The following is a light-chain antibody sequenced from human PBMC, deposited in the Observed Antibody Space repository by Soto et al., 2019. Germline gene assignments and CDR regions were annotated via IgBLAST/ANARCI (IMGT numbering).Light chain of an antibody. J-gene: IGKJ1*01. CDR3: EQYNSYLT. Sequence: DIQMTQSPSTLSASVGDRVTITCRASQSISSWLAWYQQKPGKAPKLLIYKACSLESGVPSRFSGSGSGMVFTITISSLESYDFATYYCEQYNSYLTFGEGTKVEIK. CDR1: QSISSW. CDR2: KAC. V-gene: IGKV1-5*03.